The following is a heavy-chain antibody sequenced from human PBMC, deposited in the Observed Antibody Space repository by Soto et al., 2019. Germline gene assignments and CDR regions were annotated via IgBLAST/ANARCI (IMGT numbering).Heavy chain of an antibody. J-gene: IGHJ4*02. CDR1: GFTFSNYG. D-gene: IGHD2-21*02. V-gene: IGHV3-30*03. CDR2: VSFDGNVK. CDR3: ARGGTVVVTAPDY. Sequence: QVQLVESGGGVVQPGRSLRLSCAASGFTFSNYGMHWVRQAPGKGLEWVAVVSFDGNVKHYGDSVKGRFTISRDNSKNTLFLQMNGLRADDTAVYYCARGGTVVVTAPDYWGQGTLVTVSS.